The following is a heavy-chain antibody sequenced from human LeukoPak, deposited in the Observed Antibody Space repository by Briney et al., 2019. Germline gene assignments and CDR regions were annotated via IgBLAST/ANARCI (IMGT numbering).Heavy chain of an antibody. V-gene: IGHV3-21*01. CDR1: GFTFCSYS. J-gene: IGHJ4*02. CDR3: ARVSAFRDSSSRYPFDY. Sequence: GGSLRLSCAASGFTFCSYSMNWVCQAPGKGLEWVSSISSSSSYIYYADSVKGRFTISRDNAKNSLYLQMNSLRAEDTAVYYCARVSAFRDSSSRYPFDYWGQGTLVTVSS. CDR2: ISSSSSYI. D-gene: IGHD6-13*01.